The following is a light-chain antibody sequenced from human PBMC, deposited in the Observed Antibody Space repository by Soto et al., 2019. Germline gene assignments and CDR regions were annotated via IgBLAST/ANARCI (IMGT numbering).Light chain of an antibody. CDR2: GIS. Sequence: EIVLTQSPGTLSFSPGERATLSCRASHSVSSSYLAWYQQHPGQPPRLLIYGISTRATGIPARFSGSGSGTEFSLTISSLQSEDFAVYYCQQYSKWPITFGQGTRLEI. CDR3: QQYSKWPIT. V-gene: IGKV3-15*01. CDR1: HSVSSSY. J-gene: IGKJ5*01.